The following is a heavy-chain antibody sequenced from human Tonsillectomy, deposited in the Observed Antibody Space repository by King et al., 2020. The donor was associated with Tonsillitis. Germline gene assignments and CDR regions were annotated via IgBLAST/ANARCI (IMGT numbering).Heavy chain of an antibody. J-gene: IGHJ3*02. CDR1: GFTFSDYY. CDR3: ARERITMIVVVNDAFDI. D-gene: IGHD3-22*01. Sequence: VQLVESGGGLVKPGGSLRLSCAASGFTFSDYYMSWILQAPGKGLEWVSYISSSGSTIYYADSVKGRFTISRDNSKNSLYLQMNSLRAEDTAVYYCARERITMIVVVNDAFDIWGQGTMVTVSS. V-gene: IGHV3-11*01. CDR2: ISSSGSTI.